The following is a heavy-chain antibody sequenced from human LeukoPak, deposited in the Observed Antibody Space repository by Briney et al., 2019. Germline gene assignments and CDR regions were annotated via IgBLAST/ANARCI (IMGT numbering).Heavy chain of an antibody. CDR3: ARAGCSGGSCYRSRGAFDI. V-gene: IGHV4-39*07. J-gene: IGHJ3*02. CDR1: GGSISSSSYY. Sequence: SETLSLTCTVSGGSISSSSYYWGWIRQPPGKGLEWIGSIYYSGSTYYNPSLKSRVTISVDTSKNQFSLKLSSVTAADTAVYYCARAGCSGGSCYRSRGAFDIWGQGTMLTVSS. CDR2: IYYSGST. D-gene: IGHD2-15*01.